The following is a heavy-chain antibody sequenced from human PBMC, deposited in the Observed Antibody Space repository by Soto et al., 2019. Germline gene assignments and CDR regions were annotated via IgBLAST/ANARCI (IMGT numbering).Heavy chain of an antibody. CDR1: GGSFSGYY. V-gene: IGHV4-34*01. CDR3: ARGPRLRYFHY. D-gene: IGHD3-9*01. Sequence: SETLSLTCAVYGGSFSGYYWSWIRQPPGKGLEWIGEINHSGSTNYNPSLKSRVTISVDTSKNQFSLKLSSVTAADTAVYYCARGPRLRYFHYWGQGTLVTVSS. J-gene: IGHJ4*02. CDR2: INHSGST.